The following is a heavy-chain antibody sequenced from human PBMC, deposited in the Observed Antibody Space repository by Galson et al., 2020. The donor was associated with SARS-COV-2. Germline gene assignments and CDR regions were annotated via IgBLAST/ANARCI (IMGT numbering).Heavy chain of an antibody. CDR3: ARGPSGDYCGGDCYPGAFDI. V-gene: IGHV4-4*07. CDR1: GGSISSYY. Sequence: SETLSLTCTVSGGSISSYYWSWIRQPAGKGLEWIGRIYTSGSTNYNPSLKSRVTMSVDTSKNQFSLKLSSVTAADTAVYYCARGPSGDYCGGDCYPGAFDIWCQGTMVTVSS. D-gene: IGHD2-21*02. CDR2: IYTSGST. J-gene: IGHJ3*02.